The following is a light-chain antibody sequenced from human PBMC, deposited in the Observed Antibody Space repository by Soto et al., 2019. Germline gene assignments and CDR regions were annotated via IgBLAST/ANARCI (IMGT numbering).Light chain of an antibody. J-gene: IGKJ3*01. CDR2: VSS. Sequence: DVQMTQSPSPLSASVGDRVTIACRASQAISHYLAWYQQKPVKVPELLIYVSSTLQSGVPSRFSGSGSGTAFSLPIISRQAEDVATYYCQKYDSAPFTFGPGTKVDIK. CDR3: QKYDSAPFT. V-gene: IGKV1-27*01. CDR1: QAISHY.